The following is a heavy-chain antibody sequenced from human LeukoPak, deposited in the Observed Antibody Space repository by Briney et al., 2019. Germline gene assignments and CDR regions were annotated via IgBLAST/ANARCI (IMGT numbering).Heavy chain of an antibody. CDR1: GYTFTSYD. Sequence: ASVKVSCKASGYTFTSYDINWVRQATGQGLKWMGWMNPNSGNKGYAQKFQGRVTMTRNTSISTAYMELSSLRSEDTAVYYCARSTYSSSWLYYYCDYMDVWGKGTTVTISS. J-gene: IGHJ6*03. V-gene: IGHV1-8*01. D-gene: IGHD6-13*01. CDR2: MNPNSGNK. CDR3: ARSTYSSSWLYYYCDYMDV.